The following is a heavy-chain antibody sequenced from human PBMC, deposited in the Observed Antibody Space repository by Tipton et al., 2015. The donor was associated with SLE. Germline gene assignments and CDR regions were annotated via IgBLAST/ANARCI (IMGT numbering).Heavy chain of an antibody. CDR2: IRGSGGST. V-gene: IGHV3-23*01. D-gene: IGHD3-16*01. CDR1: GVIFSTLA. Sequence: SGVIFSTLAMSWVRQAPGKGLEWVSGIRGSGGSTYYADSVKGRFTISRDNSKNTLYLQMNSLRAEDTAVYYCAKDGARGYSYYGMDVWGQGTTVTVSS. J-gene: IGHJ6*02. CDR3: AKDGARGYSYYGMDV.